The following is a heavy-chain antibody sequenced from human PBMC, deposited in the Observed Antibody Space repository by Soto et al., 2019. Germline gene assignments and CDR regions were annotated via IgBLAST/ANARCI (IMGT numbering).Heavy chain of an antibody. J-gene: IGHJ5*02. Sequence: SETLSLTCTVSVGSFSSGSYYWSWIRQPPGKGLEWIGYIYYSGSTDYNPSLKSRVTISVDTSKNQFSLKLSSVTAADTAVYYCASAYYDFWSGYLGWFDPWGQGTLVTVSS. CDR1: VGSFSSGSYY. CDR3: ASAYYDFWSGYLGWFDP. V-gene: IGHV4-61*01. CDR2: IYYSGST. D-gene: IGHD3-3*01.